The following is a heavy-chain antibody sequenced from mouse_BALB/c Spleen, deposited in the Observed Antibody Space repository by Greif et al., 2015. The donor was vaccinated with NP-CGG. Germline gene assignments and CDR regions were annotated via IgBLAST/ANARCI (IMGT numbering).Heavy chain of an antibody. Sequence: EVKLVESGAELVKPGDSVKLSCTASGFNIKDTYMHWVKQRPEQGLEWIGRIDPANGNTKYDPKFQGKATITADTSSNTAYLQLSSLTSEDTAVYYCARVITGYWYFDVWGAGTTVTVSS. CDR3: ARVITGYWYFDV. J-gene: IGHJ1*01. D-gene: IGHD2-4*01. CDR1: GFNIKDTY. CDR2: IDPANGNT. V-gene: IGHV14-3*02.